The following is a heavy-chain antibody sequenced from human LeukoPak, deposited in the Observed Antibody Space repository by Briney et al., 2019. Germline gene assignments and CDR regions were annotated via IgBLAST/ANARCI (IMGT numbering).Heavy chain of an antibody. CDR3: ARLGCSSTSCYLYYYYYMDV. Sequence: SETLSLTCTVSGGSISSSSYYWGWIRQPPGKGREWIGSIYYSGSTYYNPSLKSRVTISVDTSKNQFSLKLSSVTAADTAVYYCARLGCSSTSCYLYYYYYMDVWGKGTTVTVSS. D-gene: IGHD2-2*01. J-gene: IGHJ6*03. CDR2: IYYSGST. V-gene: IGHV4-39*01. CDR1: GGSISSSSYY.